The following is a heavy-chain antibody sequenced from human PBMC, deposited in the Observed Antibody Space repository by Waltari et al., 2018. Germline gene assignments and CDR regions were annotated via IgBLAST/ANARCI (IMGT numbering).Heavy chain of an antibody. CDR2: MNPNSGNT. CDR3: ARTNSVWGSYDFDY. D-gene: IGHD3-16*01. Sequence: QVQLVQSGAEVKKPGASVKVSCKASGYTVTSYDINWVRQATGQGLEWMGWMNPNSGNTGYAQKFQGRVTITRNTSISTAYMELSSLRSEDTAVYYCARTNSVWGSYDFDYWGQGTLVTVSS. V-gene: IGHV1-8*03. CDR1: GYTVTSYD. J-gene: IGHJ4*02.